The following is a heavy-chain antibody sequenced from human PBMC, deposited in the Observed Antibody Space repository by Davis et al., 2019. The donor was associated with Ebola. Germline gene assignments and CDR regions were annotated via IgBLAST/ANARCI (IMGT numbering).Heavy chain of an antibody. Sequence: GESLKISCAASGFTVKTNDMTWVRQAPGKGLEWVSLISASDGRTYYADSVKGRFTISRDNSKNTLYLQMNSLRAEDTAVYYCARQTALDYWGQGTLVTVSS. CDR1: GFTVKTND. J-gene: IGHJ4*02. CDR3: ARQTALDY. V-gene: IGHV3-23*01. CDR2: ISASDGRT.